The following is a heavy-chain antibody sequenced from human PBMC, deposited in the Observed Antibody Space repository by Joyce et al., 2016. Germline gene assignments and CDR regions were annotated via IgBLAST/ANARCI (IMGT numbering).Heavy chain of an antibody. D-gene: IGHD3-10*01. J-gene: IGHJ4*02. CDR2: INPNSGVT. Sequence: QVQLVQSGAEMKKTGASVKVSCKASGYTFTGYYLHWVRKAPGQGLEWMGRINPNSGVTNYAQSFQGRVTMTSDTSITTASMELRRLRSDDTAVYYCARLARPGPVRIQGLTLYYFDYWGQETLVTVSS. CDR3: ARLARPGPVRIQGLTLYYFDY. CDR1: GYTFTGYY. V-gene: IGHV1-2*06.